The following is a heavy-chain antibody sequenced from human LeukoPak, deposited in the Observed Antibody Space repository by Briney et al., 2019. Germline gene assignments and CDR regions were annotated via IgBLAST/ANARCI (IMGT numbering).Heavy chain of an antibody. CDR3: ARVSIAVAGWFDP. CDR2: INHSGST. D-gene: IGHD6-19*01. V-gene: IGHV4-34*01. CDR1: GGSFSGYY. Sequence: SETLSLICAVYGGSFSGYYWSWIRQPPGKGLEWIGEINHSGSTNYNPSLKSRVTISVDTSKNQFSLKLSSVTAADTAVYYCARVSIAVAGWFDPWGQGTLVTVSS. J-gene: IGHJ5*02.